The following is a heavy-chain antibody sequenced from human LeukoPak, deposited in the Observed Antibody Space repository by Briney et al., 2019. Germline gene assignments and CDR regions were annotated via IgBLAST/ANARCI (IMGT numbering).Heavy chain of an antibody. J-gene: IGHJ6*02. Sequence: GGSLRLSCAASGFTFSNSAMSWVRQAPGKGLEWVSAISGSGGSTYYADSVKGRFTISRDNSKNTLYLQMNSLRAEGTALYYCAKDLYSYAHEVDYYGMDVWGQGTTVTVSS. CDR2: ISGSGGST. CDR1: GFTFSNSA. V-gene: IGHV3-23*01. CDR3: AKDLYSYAHEVDYYGMDV. D-gene: IGHD5-18*01.